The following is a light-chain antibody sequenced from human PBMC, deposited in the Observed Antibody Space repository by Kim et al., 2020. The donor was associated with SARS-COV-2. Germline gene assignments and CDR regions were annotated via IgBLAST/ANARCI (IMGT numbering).Light chain of an antibody. Sequence: VSPGERATLACRASQSVSSNLAWYQQKPGQAPRLLIYGASTRATGIPARFSGSGSGTEFTLTISSLQSEDFAVYYCQQYNNWRALTFGGGTKLEI. CDR2: GAS. CDR1: QSVSSN. V-gene: IGKV3-15*01. J-gene: IGKJ4*01. CDR3: QQYNNWRALT.